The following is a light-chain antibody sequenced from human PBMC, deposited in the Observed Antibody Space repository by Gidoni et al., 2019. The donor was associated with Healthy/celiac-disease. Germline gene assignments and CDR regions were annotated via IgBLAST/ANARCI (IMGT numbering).Light chain of an antibody. CDR1: QSVSSN. CDR2: GAS. V-gene: IGKV3-15*01. J-gene: IGKJ1*01. Sequence: EIVMTQAPATLSVPPGERATHSCRASQSVSSNLAWYQQKPGQAPRPLIYGASTRANGIPARFSGSGSGTEFTLPIISLQSEDFAVYYCQQYNNWPPPFGQGTKVEIK. CDR3: QQYNNWPPP.